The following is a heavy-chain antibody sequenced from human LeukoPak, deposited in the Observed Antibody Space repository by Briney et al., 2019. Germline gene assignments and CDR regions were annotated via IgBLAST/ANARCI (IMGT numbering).Heavy chain of an antibody. CDR3: ARYYYYYMDV. V-gene: IGHV3-7*01. CDR1: GFTLSSYS. Sequence: GGSLRLSCAASGFTLSSYSMNWVRQAPGKGLEWVANINQDGSEKYSVDSVKGRFTISRDNVKNSLYLQMNSLRAEDTAVYYCARYYYYYMDVWGKGTTVTVSS. J-gene: IGHJ6*03. CDR2: INQDGSEK.